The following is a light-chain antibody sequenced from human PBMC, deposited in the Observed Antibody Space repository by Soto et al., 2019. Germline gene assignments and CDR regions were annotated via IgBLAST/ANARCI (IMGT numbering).Light chain of an antibody. V-gene: IGLV2-8*01. J-gene: IGLJ1*01. CDR2: EVS. CDR3: SSYAGSDSYV. CDR1: SSDVGGYNY. Sequence: QSALTQPPSASGSSGQSVAISCTGTSSDVGGYNYVSWYQQHPGKAPQVMIYEVSKRPSGVPDRFSGSKSGNTASLTVSGLKAEDEADYYCSSYAGSDSYVFGTGTKLTVL.